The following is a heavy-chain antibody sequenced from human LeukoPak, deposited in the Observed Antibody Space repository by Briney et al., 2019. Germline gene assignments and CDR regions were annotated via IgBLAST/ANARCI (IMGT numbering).Heavy chain of an antibody. V-gene: IGHV4-39*01. Sequence: PSGTLSLSCIVSGDSFDNSYCWTWVRQPPGKRPEWIGTIYSSEYTYYHPSLRSRATISADTSRNLFSLKLNSVTAADTAVYYCARGSDDYKLGNHWGHGTLVTVSS. D-gene: IGHD5-24*01. CDR1: GDSFDNSYC. J-gene: IGHJ5*02. CDR3: ARGSDDYKLGNH. CDR2: IYSSEYT.